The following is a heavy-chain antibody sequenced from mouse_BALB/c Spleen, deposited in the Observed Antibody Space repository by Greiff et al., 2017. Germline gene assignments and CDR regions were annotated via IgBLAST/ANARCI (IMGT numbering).Heavy chain of an antibody. D-gene: IGHD1-1*01. CDR2: IWRNDDK. Sequence: QVTLKVSGPGILQPSQTLSLTCSFSGFSLSTSGMSVGWLRQPSGKGLVWLAHIWRNDDKYYNPVLKSRLTISKDTSNNPVFLKIARVVTADTATNYCARIEYYDGSSYEAMDYWGQGTSVTVSA. V-gene: IGHV8-8*01. CDR3: ARIEYYDGSSYEAMDY. CDR1: GFSLSTSGMS. J-gene: IGHJ4*01.